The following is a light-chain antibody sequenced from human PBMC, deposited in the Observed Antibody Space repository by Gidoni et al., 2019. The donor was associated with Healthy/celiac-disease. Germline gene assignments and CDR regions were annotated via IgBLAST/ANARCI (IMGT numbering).Light chain of an antibody. CDR3: QQDYSTPQA. V-gene: IGKV4-1*01. CDR1: QSGLYRSNNKNY. CDR2: WAS. J-gene: IGKJ1*01. Sequence: DIVMTQSPYSLAVSLGERATIKCKSSQSGLYRSNNKNYLAWYQQKPGQPPKLLIYWASTRESGVPDRFSGSGSGTDFTLNISSLQAEDVAVYYCQQDYSTPQAFGQGTKVEIK.